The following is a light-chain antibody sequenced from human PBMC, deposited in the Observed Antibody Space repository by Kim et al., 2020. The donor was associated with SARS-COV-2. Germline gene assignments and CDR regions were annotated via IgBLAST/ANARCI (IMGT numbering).Light chain of an antibody. CDR2: AAS. CDR3: QQYYSYPWT. CDR1: QGISSY. J-gene: IGKJ1*01. Sequence: AFTRDRVTITWRAGQGISSYLAWYQQKPGKAPKLLIYAASTLQSGVPSRFSGSGSGTDFTLTISCLQSEDFATYYCQQYYSYPWTFGQGTKVDIK. V-gene: IGKV1-8*01.